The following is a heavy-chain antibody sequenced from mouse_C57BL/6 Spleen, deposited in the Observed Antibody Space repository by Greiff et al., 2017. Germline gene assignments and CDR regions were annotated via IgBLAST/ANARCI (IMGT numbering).Heavy chain of an antibody. CDR2: IDPSDIET. J-gene: IGHJ4*01. CDR3: ARGVAYYAMDY. CDR1: GYTFTSYW. D-gene: IGHD1-1*02. Sequence: VQLQQPGAELVRPGSSVKLSCKASGYTFTSYWMHWVKQRPIQGLEWIGNIDPSDIETHYNQKFKDKATLTVDKSSSTAYMQLSSLTSEDSAVYYCARGVAYYAMDYWGQGTSVTVSS. V-gene: IGHV1-52*01.